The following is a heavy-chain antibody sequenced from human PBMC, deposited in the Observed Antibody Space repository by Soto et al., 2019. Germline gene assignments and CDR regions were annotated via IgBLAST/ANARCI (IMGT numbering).Heavy chain of an antibody. D-gene: IGHD3-22*01. J-gene: IGHJ4*02. Sequence: QVQLVQSGGEVEKPGASVKVSCKTSGYSFTTYGISWVRQAPGQGVDWMGWISTYNGNTKYTQRLQGRVTMTTVTTTSTAYMALRSLTSDDTAVYYCARGPTDSHDNSGNYSLDYWGQGTLVTVSS. CDR2: ISTYNGNT. V-gene: IGHV1-18*01. CDR1: GYSFTTYG. CDR3: ARGPTDSHDNSGNYSLDY.